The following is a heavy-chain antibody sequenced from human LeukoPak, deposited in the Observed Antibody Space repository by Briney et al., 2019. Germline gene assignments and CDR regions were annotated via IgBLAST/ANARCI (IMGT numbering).Heavy chain of an antibody. D-gene: IGHD3-22*01. V-gene: IGHV4-34*01. J-gene: IGHJ4*02. Sequence: ASETLSLTCAVYGGSCSGYYWRWIRQPPGKGLEWIGEINHSGSTNYNPSLKSRVTISVDTSKNQFSLKLSSVTAADTAVYYCARVDYYDSSGGSDYGGEGTLVTV. CDR2: INHSGST. CDR1: GGSCSGYY. CDR3: ARVDYYDSSGGSDY.